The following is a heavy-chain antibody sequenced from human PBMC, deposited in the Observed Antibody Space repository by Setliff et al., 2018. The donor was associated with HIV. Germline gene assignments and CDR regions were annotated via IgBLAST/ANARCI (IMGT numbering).Heavy chain of an antibody. V-gene: IGHV1-69*02. CDR2: IIPILGVA. CDR3: VRGVQSPPHYSYYYMDV. D-gene: IGHD3-3*01. J-gene: IGHJ6*03. CDR1: RSTFNSHT. Sequence: SVKVSCKASRSTFNSHTINWVRQAPGQGLDWMGRIIPILGVANYAQRFQGKVAITADKSTSTAYMELTSLRFDDTAMYYCVRGVQSPPHYSYYYMDVWGEGTMVTVSS.